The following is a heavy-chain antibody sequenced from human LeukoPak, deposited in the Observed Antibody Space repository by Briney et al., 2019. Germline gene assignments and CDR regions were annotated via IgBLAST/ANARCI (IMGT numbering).Heavy chain of an antibody. D-gene: IGHD3-3*01. Sequence: GASVKVSCKASGFTFTGSAVQWVRQARGQRLEWIGWIVVGSGNTNYAQKFQERVTITRDMSTSTAYMELSSLRSEDTAVYYCAADVHYDFWSGSQSPYHYYGMDVWGQGTTVTVSS. CDR1: GFTFTGSA. V-gene: IGHV1-58*01. J-gene: IGHJ6*02. CDR3: AADVHYDFWSGSQSPYHYYGMDV. CDR2: IVVGSGNT.